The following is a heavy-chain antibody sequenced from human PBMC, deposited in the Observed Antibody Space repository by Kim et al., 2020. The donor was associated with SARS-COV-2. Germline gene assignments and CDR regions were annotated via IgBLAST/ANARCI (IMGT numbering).Heavy chain of an antibody. Sequence: SETLSLTCTVSGGSISSGGYYWSWIRQHPGKGLEWIGYIYYSGSTYYNPSLKSRVTISVDTSKNQFSLKLSSVTAADTAVYYCARGRTLRYFGTFYGMDVWGQGTTVTVSS. V-gene: IGHV4-31*03. J-gene: IGHJ6*02. CDR1: GGSISSGGYY. CDR2: IYYSGST. CDR3: ARGRTLRYFGTFYGMDV. D-gene: IGHD3-9*01.